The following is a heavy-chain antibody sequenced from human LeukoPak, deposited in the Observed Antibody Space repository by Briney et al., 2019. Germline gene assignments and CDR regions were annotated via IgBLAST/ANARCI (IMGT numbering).Heavy chain of an antibody. CDR3: AKDRSLSL. J-gene: IGHJ4*02. CDR2: ISYDGSNK. Sequence: AGGSLRLSCAASGFTFSSYGMHWVRQAPGKGLEWVAVISYDGSNKYYADSVKGRFTISRDNSKNTLYLQMNSLGAEDTAVYYCAKDRSLSLWGQGTLVTVSS. D-gene: IGHD2-2*01. V-gene: IGHV3-30*18. CDR1: GFTFSSYG.